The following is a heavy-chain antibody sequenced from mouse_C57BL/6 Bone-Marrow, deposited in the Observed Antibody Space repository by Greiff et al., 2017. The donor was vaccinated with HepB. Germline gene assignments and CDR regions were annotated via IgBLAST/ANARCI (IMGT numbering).Heavy chain of an antibody. D-gene: IGHD1-1*01. Sequence: QVQLKQSGAELARPGASVKLSCKASGYTFTSYGISWVKQRTGQGLEWIGEIYPRSGNTYYNEKFKGKATLTADKSSSTAYMELRSLTSEDSAVYFCARDYGSSLYWYFDVWGTGTTVTVSS. J-gene: IGHJ1*03. CDR2: IYPRSGNT. CDR1: GYTFTSYG. CDR3: ARDYGSSLYWYFDV. V-gene: IGHV1-81*01.